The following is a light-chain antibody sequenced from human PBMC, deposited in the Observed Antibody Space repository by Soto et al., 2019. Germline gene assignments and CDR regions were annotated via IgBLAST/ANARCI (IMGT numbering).Light chain of an antibody. CDR3: QQRSVWPIT. CDR2: GAS. J-gene: IGKJ5*01. CDR1: QTVTTN. V-gene: IGKV3-15*01. Sequence: EIVMTQSPATLSVSPGERATLSCTASQTVTTNLAWYQHKPGQAPRLLIYGASTRATGIPARFSGSGSGTEFTLTINSLQAEDFAVYYCQQRSVWPITFGQGTRLEIK.